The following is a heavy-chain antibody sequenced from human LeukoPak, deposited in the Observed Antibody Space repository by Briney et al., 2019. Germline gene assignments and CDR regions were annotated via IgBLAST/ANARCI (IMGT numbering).Heavy chain of an antibody. CDR1: GLTFSSYS. Sequence: GGSLRLSCAASGLTFSSYSMNWARQAPGKGLEWVSSISSSSSYIYYADSEKGRFTISRDNAKNSLYLQMNSLRAEDTAVYYCAIFAMTRGWYEDYRGQGTLVTVSS. J-gene: IGHJ4*02. CDR3: AIFAMTRGWYEDY. V-gene: IGHV3-21*04. CDR2: ISSSSSYI. D-gene: IGHD6-19*01.